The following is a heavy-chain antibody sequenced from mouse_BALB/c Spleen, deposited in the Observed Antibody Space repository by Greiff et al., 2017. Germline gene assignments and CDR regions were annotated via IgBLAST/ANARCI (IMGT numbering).Heavy chain of an antibody. J-gene: IGHJ2*01. CDR3: TRVYYGYGYFDY. Sequence: EVNVVESGGGLVKPGGSLKLSCAASGFTFSSYTMSWVRQTPEKRLEWVATISSGGSYTYYPDSVKGRFTISRDNAKNTLYLQMSSLKSEDTAMYYCTRVYYGYGYFDYWGQGTTLTVSS. CDR2: ISSGGSYT. V-gene: IGHV5-6-4*01. D-gene: IGHD1-2*01. CDR1: GFTFSSYT.